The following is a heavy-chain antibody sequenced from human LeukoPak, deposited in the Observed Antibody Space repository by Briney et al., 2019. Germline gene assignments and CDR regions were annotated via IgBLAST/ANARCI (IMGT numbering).Heavy chain of an antibody. Sequence: LGESLKISCKGSGYTFTTYSIGWVRQLPGKGLEWMGIIYPGDSDTTYSPSFQGQVEISSDKSTTTAYLQWTGLKASDTAMYYCARRITVVRGTGAFDIWGQGTMVTVSS. D-gene: IGHD3-10*01. CDR2: IYPGDSDT. J-gene: IGHJ3*02. CDR3: ARRITVVRGTGAFDI. V-gene: IGHV5-51*01. CDR1: GYTFTTYS.